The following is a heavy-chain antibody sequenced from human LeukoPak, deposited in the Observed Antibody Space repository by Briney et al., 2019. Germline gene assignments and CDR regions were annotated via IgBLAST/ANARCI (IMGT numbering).Heavy chain of an antibody. CDR2: INPNSGGT. J-gene: IGHJ4*02. Sequence: ASVKVSCKASGYTFTGYYMHWVRQAPGQGLEWMGWINPNSGGTNYAQKFQGRVTMTRDTSISTAYMELSRLRSDDTAVYYCARDLYLSGYFDYWGQGTLVTVSS. D-gene: IGHD3-22*01. V-gene: IGHV1-2*02. CDR1: GYTFTGYY. CDR3: ARDLYLSGYFDY.